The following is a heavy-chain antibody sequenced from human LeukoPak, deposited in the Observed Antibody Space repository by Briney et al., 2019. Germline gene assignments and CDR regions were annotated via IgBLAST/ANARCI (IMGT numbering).Heavy chain of an antibody. CDR1: GFTFSSYA. CDR2: ISYDGSNK. V-gene: IGHV3-30-3*01. Sequence: GGSLRLSCVASGFTFSSYAMHWVRQAPGKGLEWVALISYDGSNKYYADSVKGRFTISRDNSKNTLYLQMNSLRAEDTAVYYCARGGVYSSGSYYLHYFDYWGQGTLVTVSS. CDR3: ARGGVYSSGSYYLHYFDY. D-gene: IGHD6-19*01. J-gene: IGHJ4*02.